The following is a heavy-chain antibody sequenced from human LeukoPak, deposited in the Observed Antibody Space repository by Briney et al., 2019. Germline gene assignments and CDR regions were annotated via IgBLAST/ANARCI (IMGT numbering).Heavy chain of an antibody. CDR2: IYYSGGT. Sequence: PSETLSLTCTVSGGSITSYYWTWLRQPPGKGLEWIGYIYYSGGTNYNPSLKSRVTISVGTSKSQFSLSLSSVTAADTAVYYCGRTSTSRPLPDSWGQGILVTVSS. D-gene: IGHD2-2*01. J-gene: IGHJ4*02. CDR1: GGSITSYY. V-gene: IGHV4-59*08. CDR3: GRTSTSRPLPDS.